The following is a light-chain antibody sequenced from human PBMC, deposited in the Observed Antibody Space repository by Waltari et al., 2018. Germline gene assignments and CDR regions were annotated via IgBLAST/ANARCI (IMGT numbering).Light chain of an antibody. CDR2: QDN. Sequence: SYELTQPPSVSVSPGQTASITCSGDKLGEKYACWYQQRPGQSPVVVIYQDNKRPAGIPDSFPGPSCGNPATLTISGTQAMDEADYYCQRWDSSTGVFGGGTKLTVL. CDR1: KLGEKY. CDR3: QRWDSSTGV. J-gene: IGLJ2*01. V-gene: IGLV3-1*01.